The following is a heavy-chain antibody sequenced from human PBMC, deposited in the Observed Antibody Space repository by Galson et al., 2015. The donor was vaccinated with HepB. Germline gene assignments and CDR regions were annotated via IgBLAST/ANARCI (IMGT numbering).Heavy chain of an antibody. CDR2: IFYSGST. V-gene: IGHV4-30-4*01. J-gene: IGHJ6*03. Sequence: TLSLTCTVSGGSISSGDDYWSWIRQPPGKGLDWIGDIFYSGSTYYNPSLKSRVTISVDTSKNQFSLKLSSVTAADTAVYYCARAPLQYDFWTTSYYHYYMDDWGKGTTVTVSS. CDR3: ARAPLQYDFWTTSYYHYYMDD. CDR1: GGSISSGDDY. D-gene: IGHD3-3*01.